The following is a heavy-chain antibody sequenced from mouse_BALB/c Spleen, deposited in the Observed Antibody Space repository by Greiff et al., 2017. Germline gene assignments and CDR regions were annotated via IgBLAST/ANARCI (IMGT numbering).Heavy chain of an antibody. CDR2: INPSSGYT. J-gene: IGHJ2*01. Sequence: LQQSAAELARPGASVKMSCKASGYTFTSYTMHWVKQRPGQGLEWIGYINPSSGYTEYNQKFKDKTTLTADKSSSTAYMQLSSLTSEDSAVYYCARKTVRGDYWGQGTTLTVSS. CDR1: GYTFTSYT. V-gene: IGHV1-4*02. D-gene: IGHD1-1*01. CDR3: ARKTVRGDY.